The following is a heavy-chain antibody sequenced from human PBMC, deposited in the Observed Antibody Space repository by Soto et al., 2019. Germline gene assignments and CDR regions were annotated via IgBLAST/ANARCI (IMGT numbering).Heavy chain of an antibody. J-gene: IGHJ4*02. CDR1: GFPFTTYG. D-gene: IGHD3-10*01. CDR2: ISYDGSNK. CDR3: VGGQYYFDY. Sequence: QVQLVESGGGVFQPGRSLRLSCAASGFPFTTYGMHWVREGPGKGLEWVAAISYDGSNKYYADSVKGRFTISRDNSKNTLYLQMNSLRTEDTALYYCVGGQYYFDYRGQGTLVTVSS. V-gene: IGHV3-30*03.